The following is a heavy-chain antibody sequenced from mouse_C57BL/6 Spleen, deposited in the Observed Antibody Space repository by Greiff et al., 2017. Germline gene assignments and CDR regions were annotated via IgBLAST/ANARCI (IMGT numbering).Heavy chain of an antibody. D-gene: IGHD1-1*01. CDR1: GYTFTSYW. CDR2: IYPGSGST. CDR3: ARAPYYYGSRGD. V-gene: IGHV1-55*01. J-gene: IGHJ2*01. Sequence: QVQLQQPGAELVKPGASVKMSCKASGYTFTSYWITWVKQRPGQGLEWIGDIYPGSGSTNYNEKFKSKATLTVDTSSSTAYMQLSSLTSEDSAVYYCARAPYYYGSRGDWGQGTTLTVSS.